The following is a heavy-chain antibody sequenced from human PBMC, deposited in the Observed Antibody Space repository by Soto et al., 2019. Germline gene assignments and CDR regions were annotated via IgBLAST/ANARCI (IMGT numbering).Heavy chain of an antibody. Sequence: GESLKISCQVSGYTFTIYWIGWVRQMPGKGLEWMGIIYPSDSDTRDSPSFQGQVTISADQSINTAYLQWGSLKASDTAIYYCARPANTVADHFDYWGQGTLVTVSS. J-gene: IGHJ4*02. D-gene: IGHD4-17*01. V-gene: IGHV5-51*01. CDR2: IYPSDSDT. CDR3: ARPANTVADHFDY. CDR1: GYTFTIYW.